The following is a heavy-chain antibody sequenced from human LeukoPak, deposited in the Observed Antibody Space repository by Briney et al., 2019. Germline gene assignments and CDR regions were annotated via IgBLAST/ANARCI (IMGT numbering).Heavy chain of an antibody. Sequence: GGSLRLSCAASGFTFSSYWMHWVRQAPGKGLVWVSRINSDGSSTSYADSVKGRFTISRDNAKNTLYLQMNSLRAEDTAVYYCARADGGGNLIWFDYWGQGTLVTVSS. CDR2: INSDGSST. CDR1: GFTFSSYW. V-gene: IGHV3-74*01. J-gene: IGHJ4*02. CDR3: ARADGGGNLIWFDY. D-gene: IGHD3-16*01.